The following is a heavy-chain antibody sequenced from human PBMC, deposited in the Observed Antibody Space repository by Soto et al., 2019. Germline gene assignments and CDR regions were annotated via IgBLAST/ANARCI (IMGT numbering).Heavy chain of an antibody. Sequence: SETLSLTCAVYGGSFSGYYWSWIRQPPGKGLEWIGEINHSGSTNYNPSLKSRVTISVDTSKNQFSLKLSSVTAADTAVYYCTRDRGYYGSGSYSTSPYYYGMDVWGQGTTVTVS. CDR1: GGSFSGYY. D-gene: IGHD3-10*01. CDR2: INHSGST. CDR3: TRDRGYYGSGSYSTSPYYYGMDV. J-gene: IGHJ6*02. V-gene: IGHV4-34*01.